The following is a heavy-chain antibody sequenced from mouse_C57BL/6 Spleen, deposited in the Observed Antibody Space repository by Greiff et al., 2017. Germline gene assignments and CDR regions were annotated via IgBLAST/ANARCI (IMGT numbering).Heavy chain of an antibody. CDR2: IYIGNGYT. J-gene: IGHJ1*03. V-gene: IGHV1-58*01. CDR3: ARKGVVTTEYFDV. Sequence: DVKLVESGAELVRPGSSVKMSCKTSGYTFTSYGINWVKQRPGQGLEWIGYIYIGNGYTEYNEKFKGKATLTSDTSSSTAYMQLSSLTSEDSAIYFCARKGVVTTEYFDVWGTGTTVTVSS. CDR1: GYTFTSYG. D-gene: IGHD2-2*01.